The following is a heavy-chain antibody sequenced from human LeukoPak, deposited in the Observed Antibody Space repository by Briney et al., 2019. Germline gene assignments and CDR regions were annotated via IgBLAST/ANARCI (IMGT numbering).Heavy chain of an antibody. D-gene: IGHD3-3*01. CDR2: ISAYNGNT. Sequence: ASVKVSCKASGYTFTSYGISWVRQAPGQGLEWMGWISAYNGNTNYAQKLQGRVTMTTDTSTSTAYMELRSLRSDDTAVYYCARDRSSTYYDFWSGYYVPGYYMDVWGKGTTVTVSS. V-gene: IGHV1-18*01. CDR1: GYTFTSYG. J-gene: IGHJ6*03. CDR3: ARDRSSTYYDFWSGYYVPGYYMDV.